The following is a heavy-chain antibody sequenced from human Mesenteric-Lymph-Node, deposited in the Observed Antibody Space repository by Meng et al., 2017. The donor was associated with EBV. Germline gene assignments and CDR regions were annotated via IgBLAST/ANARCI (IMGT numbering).Heavy chain of an antibody. CDR3: ARVLLRGVILL. J-gene: IGHJ4*02. V-gene: IGHV4-39*06. CDR1: GGSISSSSYY. D-gene: IGHD3-10*01. Sequence: RRQSTGAGPGLVKPSAPLSLTCTVSGGSISSSSYYWGWIRQPPGQGLEWIGSFYYSGSTYYNPSLKSRVTISEHTSKNQFSLKLSSVTAADTAVYYCARVLLRGVILLWGQGTLVTVSS. CDR2: FYYSGST.